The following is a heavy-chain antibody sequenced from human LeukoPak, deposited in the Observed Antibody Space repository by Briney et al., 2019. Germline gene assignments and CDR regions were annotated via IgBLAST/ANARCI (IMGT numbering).Heavy chain of an antibody. V-gene: IGHV3-11*06. D-gene: IGHD6-25*01. CDR1: GFTFSDYY. CDR3: ARVVAGSYFDY. CDR2: ISSSSSYT. Sequence: PGGSLRLSCAASGFTFSDYYMSWIRQAPGKGLEWVSYISSSSSYTNYADSVKGRFTISRDNAKNSLYLQMNSLRAEDTAVYYCARVVAGSYFDYWGQGTLVTVSS. J-gene: IGHJ4*02.